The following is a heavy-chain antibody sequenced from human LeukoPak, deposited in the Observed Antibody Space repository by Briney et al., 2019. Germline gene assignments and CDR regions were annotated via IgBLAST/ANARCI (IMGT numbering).Heavy chain of an antibody. J-gene: IGHJ4*02. CDR1: GGTFSSYA. D-gene: IGHD3-16*02. Sequence: ASVKVSCKASGGTFSSYAISWVRQAPGQGLEWMGRIIPILGIANYAQKFQGRVTITADKSTSTAYMELSSLRSEDTAVYYCARGGKNSYYDYVWGSYRPEGFDYWGQGTLVTVSS. CDR3: ARGGKNSYYDYVWGSYRPEGFDY. CDR2: IIPILGIA. V-gene: IGHV1-69*04.